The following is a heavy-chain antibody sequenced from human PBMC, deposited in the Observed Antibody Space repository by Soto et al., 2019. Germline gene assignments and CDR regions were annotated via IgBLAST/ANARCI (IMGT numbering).Heavy chain of an antibody. V-gene: IGHV3-30-3*01. D-gene: IGHD3-22*01. CDR1: GFTFSSYA. CDR2: ISYDGSNK. Sequence: QPGGSLRLSCAASGFTFSSYAMHWVRQAPGKGLEWVAVISYDGSNKYYADSVKGRFTISRDNSKNTLYLQMNSLRAEDTAVYYCAREWTYYYDSSATKAPYDYWGQGTLVTVSS. J-gene: IGHJ4*02. CDR3: AREWTYYYDSSATKAPYDY.